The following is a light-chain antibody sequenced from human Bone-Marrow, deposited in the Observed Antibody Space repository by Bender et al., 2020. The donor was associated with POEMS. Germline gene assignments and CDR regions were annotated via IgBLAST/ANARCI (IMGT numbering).Light chain of an antibody. CDR2: TNN. Sequence: QSVLTQPPSVSGTPGQRVTISCSGSGSNIGGYPVNWYQQLPGTAPRLLIYTNNERPSGVPDRFSGSKSGTSASLAITGLQAEDEADYYCCSYAGTFRLIFGGGTKLTVL. CDR3: CSYAGTFRLI. V-gene: IGLV1-44*01. J-gene: IGLJ2*01. CDR1: GSNIGGYP.